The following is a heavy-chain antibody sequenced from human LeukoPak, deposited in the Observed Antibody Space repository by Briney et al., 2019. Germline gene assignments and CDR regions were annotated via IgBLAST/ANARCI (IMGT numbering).Heavy chain of an antibody. V-gene: IGHV3-15*01. CDR1: GFTFSNAW. J-gene: IGHJ5*02. CDR3: TTDLANSSSWYPRFDP. Sequence: GGSLRLSCAASGFTFSNAWMSWVRQAPGKGLEWVGRIKSKTDGGTTDYAAPVKGRLTISRDDSKSTLYLQMNSLKTEDTAVYYCTTDLANSSSWYPRFDPWGQGTLVTVSS. CDR2: IKSKTDGGTT. D-gene: IGHD6-13*01.